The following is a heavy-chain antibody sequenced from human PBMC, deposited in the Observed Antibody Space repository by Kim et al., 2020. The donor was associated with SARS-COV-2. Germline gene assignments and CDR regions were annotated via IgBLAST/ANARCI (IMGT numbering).Heavy chain of an antibody. Sequence: NKYYADSVKGRFTISRDNSKNTLYLQMNSLRVEDTAVYYCARATSDYFDYWGQGALVTVSS. J-gene: IGHJ4*02. V-gene: IGHV3-30*01. CDR2: NK. CDR3: ARATSDYFDY.